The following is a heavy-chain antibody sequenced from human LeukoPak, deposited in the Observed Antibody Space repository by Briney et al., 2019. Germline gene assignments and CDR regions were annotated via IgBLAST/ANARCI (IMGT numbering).Heavy chain of an antibody. V-gene: IGHV4-59*01. Sequence: GSLRLSCAASGFTFSSYGMSWVRQPPGKGLEWIGYIYYSGSTNYNPSLKSRVTISVDTSKNQFSLKLSSVTAADTAVYYCARDRGYCSGGSCLDAFDIWGQGTMVTVSS. J-gene: IGHJ3*02. CDR3: ARDRGYCSGGSCLDAFDI. D-gene: IGHD2-15*01. CDR2: IYYSGST. CDR1: GFTFSSYG.